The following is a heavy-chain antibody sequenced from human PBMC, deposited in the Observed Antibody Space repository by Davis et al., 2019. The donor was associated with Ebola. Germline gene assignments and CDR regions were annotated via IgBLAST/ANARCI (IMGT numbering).Heavy chain of an antibody. D-gene: IGHD5-18*01. CDR3: ARGRRYSYGPPRY. J-gene: IGHJ4*02. CDR2: ISHTGST. Sequence: MPSETLSLTCAVNGGSFSSYYWSWIRQTPGKGLEWIGEISHTGSTTYSQSLKGRVTMSLDTSKNQFSLKVTSVTTADTAVYYCARGRRYSYGPPRYWGQGTLVTVSS. V-gene: IGHV4-34*01. CDR1: GGSFSSYY.